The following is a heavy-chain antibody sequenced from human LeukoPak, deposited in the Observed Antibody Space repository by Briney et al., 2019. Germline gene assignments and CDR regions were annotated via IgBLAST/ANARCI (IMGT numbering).Heavy chain of an antibody. CDR3: ARSLGYSSSWYGY. CDR2: INHSGST. CDR1: GGSFSGYY. V-gene: IGHV4-34*01. J-gene: IGHJ4*02. D-gene: IGHD6-13*01. Sequence: PSETLSLTCAVYGGSFSGYYWSWIRQPPGKGLEWIGEINHSGSTNYNPSLKSRVTISVDTSKNQFSLKLSSVTAADTAVYYCARSLGYSSSWYGYWGQGTLVTVSS.